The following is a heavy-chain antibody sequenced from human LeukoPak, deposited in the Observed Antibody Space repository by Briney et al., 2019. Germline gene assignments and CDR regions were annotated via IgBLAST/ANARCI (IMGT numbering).Heavy chain of an antibody. CDR2: INPNSGGT. V-gene: IGHV1-2*02. CDR3: ARLACSGGSCYSALFGWFDP. D-gene: IGHD2-15*01. J-gene: IGHJ5*02. CDR1: GYTFTGYY. Sequence: ASVKVSCKASGYTFTGYYMHWVRQAPGQGLEWMGWINPNSGGTNYAQKFQGRVTMTRDTSISTAYMELSRLRSDDTAVYYCARLACSGGSCYSALFGWFDPWDQGTLVTVSS.